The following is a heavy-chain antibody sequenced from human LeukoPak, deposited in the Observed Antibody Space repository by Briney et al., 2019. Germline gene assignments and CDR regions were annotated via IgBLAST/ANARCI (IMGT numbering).Heavy chain of an antibody. D-gene: IGHD5-24*01. CDR1: GFTFSSYW. CDR2: IKQDGSEK. CDR3: ARDGYNYPQPGYFQH. J-gene: IGHJ1*01. V-gene: IGHV3-7*01. Sequence: GGSLRLSCAASGFTFSSYWMSWVRQAPGKGLEWVANIKQDGSEKYYVDSVKGRFTISRDNAKNSLYLQMNSLRAEDTAVYYCARDGYNYPQPGYFQHWGQGTLVTVSS.